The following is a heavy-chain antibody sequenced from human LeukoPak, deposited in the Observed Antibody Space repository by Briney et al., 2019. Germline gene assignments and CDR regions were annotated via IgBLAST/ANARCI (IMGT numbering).Heavy chain of an antibody. J-gene: IGHJ6*03. V-gene: IGHV3-11*01. CDR1: GFTFSDYY. D-gene: IGHD5-12*01. Sequence: GGSLRLSCAASGFTFSDYYMSWLRQAPGKGLEWLSYISSSGTTIYYADSVKGRFTISRDNAKNSLYLQMNSLRAEDTAVYYCAKDMGGYRRIDYYYYMDVWGKGTTVTISS. CDR3: AKDMGGYRRIDYYYYMDV. CDR2: ISSSGTTI.